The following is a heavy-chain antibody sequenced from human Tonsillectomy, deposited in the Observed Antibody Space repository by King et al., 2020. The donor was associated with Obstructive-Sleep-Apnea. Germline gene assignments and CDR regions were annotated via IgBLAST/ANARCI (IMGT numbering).Heavy chain of an antibody. CDR2: ISYCGSNK. J-gene: IGHJ4*02. CDR3: ASEGWRWLYDY. CDR1: GFTFSSYA. D-gene: IGHD3-22*01. Sequence: VQLVESGGGVVQPGRSLRLSCAASGFTFSSYAMHWVRPAPGKGLEWVAVISYCGSNKFYADSVKGRFTISRDNSKNTLYLQMNSLRAEDTAVYYCASEGWRWLYDYWGQGTLVTVSS. V-gene: IGHV3-30-3*01.